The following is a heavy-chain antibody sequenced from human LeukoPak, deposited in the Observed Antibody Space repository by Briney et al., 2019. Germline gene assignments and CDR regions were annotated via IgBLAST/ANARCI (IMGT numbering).Heavy chain of an antibody. J-gene: IGHJ4*02. Sequence: ASETLSLTCAVYGGSFSGYYWSWIRQPPGKGLEWIGEINHSGSTNYNPSLKSRVTISVDTSKNQFSLKLSSVTAADTAVYYCATGSGAGYWGQGTLVTVSS. V-gene: IGHV4-34*01. CDR3: ATGSGAGY. CDR2: INHSGST. D-gene: IGHD2-15*01. CDR1: GGSFSGYY.